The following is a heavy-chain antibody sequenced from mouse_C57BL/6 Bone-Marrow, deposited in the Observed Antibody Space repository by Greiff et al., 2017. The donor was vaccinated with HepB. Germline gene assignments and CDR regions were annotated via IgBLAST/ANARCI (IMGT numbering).Heavy chain of an antibody. CDR2: IWSGGST. D-gene: IGHD1-1*01. CDR1: GFSLTSYG. J-gene: IGHJ3*01. V-gene: IGHV2-2*01. CDR3: ARFYYYGSSRAWFAY. Sequence: VQLQQSGPGLVQPSQSLSITCTVSGFSLTSYGVHWVRQSPGKGLEWLGVIWSGGSTDYNAAFISRLSISKDNSKSQVFFKMNSLQADDTAIYYCARFYYYGSSRAWFAYWGQGTLVTVSA.